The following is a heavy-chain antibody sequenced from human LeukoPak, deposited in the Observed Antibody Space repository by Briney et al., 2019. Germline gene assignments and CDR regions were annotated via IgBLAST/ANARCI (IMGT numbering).Heavy chain of an antibody. CDR3: ARRWAEDQLQGHWFDP. Sequence: ASETLSLTCTVSVGSINGYYWRWIRQPRGKGLEWIGCIYHSGRTYYNPSLKRRLTISVDTSKTQFSLKMSSVTAADTAVYYCARRWAEDQLQGHWFDPWGQGTLVTVSS. CDR1: VGSINGYY. D-gene: IGHD2-2*01. V-gene: IGHV4-59*04. CDR2: IYHSGRT. J-gene: IGHJ5*02.